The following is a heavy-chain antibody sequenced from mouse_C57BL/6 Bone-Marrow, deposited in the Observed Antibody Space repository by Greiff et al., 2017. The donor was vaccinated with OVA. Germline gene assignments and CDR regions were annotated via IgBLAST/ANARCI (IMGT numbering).Heavy chain of an antibody. Sequence: VQLQQSGPELMKPGASVKLSCKASGYTFTSYDINWVKQRPGQGLEWIGWIYPGSGSTKYNEKFKGKATLTVDTSSSTSYIELHSLTSDASAVYFCAREEKLGVSFDYWGQGTTLTVSS. CDR2: IYPGSGST. D-gene: IGHD4-1*01. CDR3: AREEKLGVSFDY. CDR1: GYTFTSYD. V-gene: IGHV1-85*01. J-gene: IGHJ2*01.